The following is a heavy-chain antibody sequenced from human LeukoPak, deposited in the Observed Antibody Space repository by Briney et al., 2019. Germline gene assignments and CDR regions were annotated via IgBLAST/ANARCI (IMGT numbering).Heavy chain of an antibody. J-gene: IGHJ4*02. CDR3: ARGGYSYGYGDY. V-gene: IGHV4-59*01. CDR2: IYYSGST. Sequence: SETLSLTCTVSGRSISSYYWSWIRQPPGKGLEWIGYIYYSGSTNYNPSLKSRVTISVDTSKNQFSLKLSSVTAADTAVYYCARGGYSYGYGDYWGQGTLVTVSS. D-gene: IGHD5-18*01. CDR1: GRSISSYY.